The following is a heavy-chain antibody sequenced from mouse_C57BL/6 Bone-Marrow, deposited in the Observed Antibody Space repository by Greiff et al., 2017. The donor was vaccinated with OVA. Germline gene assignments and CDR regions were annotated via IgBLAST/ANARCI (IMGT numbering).Heavy chain of an antibody. CDR2: IYPSDSET. CDR3: ARRGPYYYAMDY. J-gene: IGHJ4*01. CDR1: GYTFTSYW. V-gene: IGHV1-61*01. Sequence: QVQLQQSGAELVRPGSSVKLSCKASGYTFTSYWMDWVKQRPGQGLEWIGNIYPSDSETHYNQKFKDKATLTVDKSSSTAYMQLSSLTSEDSAVYYCARRGPYYYAMDYWGQGTSVTVYS.